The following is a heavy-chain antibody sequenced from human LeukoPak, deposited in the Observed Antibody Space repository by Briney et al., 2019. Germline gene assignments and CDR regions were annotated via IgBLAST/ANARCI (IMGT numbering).Heavy chain of an antibody. V-gene: IGHV1-69*04. CDR1: GGTFTSYA. CDR3: ARDNRDYDYVWGSYRRLGLDY. D-gene: IGHD3-16*02. Sequence: ASVKLSFKASGGTFTSYAISWMRQPPRPGLGWMGRMIPIFGRANYAQKFQGRVTITADKSTSTAYMELSSLRSEDTAVYDCARDNRDYDYVWGSYRRLGLDYWGQGTLVTVSS. J-gene: IGHJ4*02. CDR2: MIPIFGRA.